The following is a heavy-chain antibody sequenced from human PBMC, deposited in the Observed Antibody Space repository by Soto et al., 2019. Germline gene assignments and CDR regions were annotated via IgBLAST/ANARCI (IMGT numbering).Heavy chain of an antibody. CDR1: GGSISSGGFY. CDR3: ARGRGIVATINRSLLFDY. D-gene: IGHD5-12*01. Sequence: QVQLQESGPGLVKPSQTLSLTCTVSGGSISSGGFYWSWIRQHPGKGLEWIGYIYYSGSTYYNPSLKSRVTRSVDTSKNQFSLKRSSVTAADTAVYYCARGRGIVATINRSLLFDYWGQGTLVTVSS. J-gene: IGHJ4*02. V-gene: IGHV4-31*03. CDR2: IYYSGST.